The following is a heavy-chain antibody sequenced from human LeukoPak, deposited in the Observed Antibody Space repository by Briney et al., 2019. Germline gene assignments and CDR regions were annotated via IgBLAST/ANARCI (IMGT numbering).Heavy chain of an antibody. CDR3: ARGYDSSGYWYFDY. V-gene: IGHV3-7*04. CDR1: GFTFSSYW. D-gene: IGHD3-22*01. CDR2: IKQDGSEK. J-gene: IGHJ4*02. Sequence: GSLRLSFAASGFTFSSYWMSWVRQAPGKGLEWVANIKQDGSEKYYVDSVKGRFTISRDNAKNSLYLQMNSLRAEDTAVYYCARGYDSSGYWYFDYWGQGTLVTVSS.